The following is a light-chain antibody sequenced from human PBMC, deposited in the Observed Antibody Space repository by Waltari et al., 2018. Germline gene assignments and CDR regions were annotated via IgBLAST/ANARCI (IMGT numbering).Light chain of an antibody. V-gene: IGKV1-9*01. Sequence: IQLTQSPSSLSASVGDRVTITCRASQGVTTYLAWYQQKPGKAPNLLTPAASTLQSGVPSRFSGSGSGTDFTLTISSLQPEDFATYYCQHLHGYPITFGGGTKVEIK. CDR3: QHLHGYPIT. J-gene: IGKJ4*01. CDR2: AAS. CDR1: QGVTTY.